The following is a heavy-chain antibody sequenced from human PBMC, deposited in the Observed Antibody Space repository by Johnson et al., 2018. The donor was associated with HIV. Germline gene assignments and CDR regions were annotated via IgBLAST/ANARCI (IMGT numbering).Heavy chain of an antibody. CDR1: GFTFSSYD. CDR3: ASPWGRYSISSLDSFDI. D-gene: IGHD6-6*01. V-gene: IGHV3-13*01. CDR2: IGTAGDT. J-gene: IGHJ3*02. Sequence: VQLVESGGGLVQPGGSLRLSCAASGFTFSSYDMHWVRQATGKGLEWVSAIGTAGDTYYPGSVKGRFTISRDDSKNTLYLQMNSLRAEDTAVYYCASPWGRYSISSLDSFDIWGQGTMVTVSS.